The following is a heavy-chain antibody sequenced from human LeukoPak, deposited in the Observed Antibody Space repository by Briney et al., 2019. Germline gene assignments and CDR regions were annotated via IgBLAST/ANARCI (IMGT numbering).Heavy chain of an antibody. Sequence: GSSLLLSSAASGFSFSSYAMSWFLQAPGKGLVGVSGISGSGGSTYYAASVKGRFTISRDNSKNTLYLQMNTLRAEDTAVYYCAKNQKGTVATIWVDDWGQGSLVTFSS. CDR2: ISGSGGST. CDR3: AKNQKGTVATIWVDD. D-gene: IGHD4-17*01. CDR1: GFSFSSYA. J-gene: IGHJ5*02. V-gene: IGHV3-23*01.